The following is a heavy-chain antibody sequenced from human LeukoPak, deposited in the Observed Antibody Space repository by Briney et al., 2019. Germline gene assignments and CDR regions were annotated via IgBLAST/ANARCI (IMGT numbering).Heavy chain of an antibody. J-gene: IGHJ3*02. CDR3: AKDRGCSTSCYGEPDDAFDI. Sequence: GGSLRLSCAASGFTFSSYAMSWVRQAPGKGLEWVSAISGSGGSTYYADSVKGRFTISRDNSKNTLYLQMNSLRAEDTAVYYCAKDRGCSTSCYGEPDDAFDIWGEGTMVTVSS. CDR2: ISGSGGST. V-gene: IGHV3-23*01. CDR1: GFTFSSYA. D-gene: IGHD2-2*01.